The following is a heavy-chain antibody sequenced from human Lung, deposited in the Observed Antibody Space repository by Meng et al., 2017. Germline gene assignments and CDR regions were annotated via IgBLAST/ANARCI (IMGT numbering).Heavy chain of an antibody. J-gene: IGHJ4*02. V-gene: IGHV4-34*01. D-gene: IGHD4-11*01. CDR2: INHSGST. Sequence: VQPQQGGPGLFKPSETLSLPRVVSGGSFSDYYWSWIRQPPGKGLEWIGEINHSGSTNYNPSLESRATISVDTSQNNLSLKLSSVTAADSAVYYCARGPTTMAHDFDYWGQGTLVTVSS. CDR3: ARGPTTMAHDFDY. CDR1: GGSFSDYY.